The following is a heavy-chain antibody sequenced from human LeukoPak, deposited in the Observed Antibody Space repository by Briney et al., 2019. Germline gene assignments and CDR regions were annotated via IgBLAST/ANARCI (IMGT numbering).Heavy chain of an antibody. D-gene: IGHD2-15*01. CDR3: ARVGYCSGGSCPYYYYYMDV. CDR2: INHSGST. J-gene: IGHJ6*03. CDR1: GGSFSGYY. Sequence: SETLSLTCAVYGGSFSGYYWSWIRQPPGKGLEWIGEINHSGSTNYNPSLKSRVTISVDTSKNQFSLKLSSVTAADTAVYYCARVGYCSGGSCPYYYYYMDVWGKGTTVTVSS. V-gene: IGHV4-34*01.